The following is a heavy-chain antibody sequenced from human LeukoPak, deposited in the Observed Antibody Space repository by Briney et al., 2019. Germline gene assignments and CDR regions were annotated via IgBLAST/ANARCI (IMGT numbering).Heavy chain of an antibody. CDR3: ARCLTGTTPNPIDY. CDR2: ISSSSSYI. CDR1: GFTFSSYS. V-gene: IGHV3-21*01. J-gene: IGHJ4*02. Sequence: GGSLRLSCAASGFTFSSYSMNWVRQAPGKGLEWVSSISSSSSYIYYADSVKGRFTISRDNAKNSLYLQMNSLRAEDTAVYYCARCLTGTTPNPIDYWGQGILVTVSS. D-gene: IGHD1-7*01.